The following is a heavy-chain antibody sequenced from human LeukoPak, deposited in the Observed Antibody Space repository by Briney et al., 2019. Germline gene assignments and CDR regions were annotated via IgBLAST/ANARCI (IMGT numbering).Heavy chain of an antibody. CDR1: GFTFSSYG. CDR3: ASPSPRDSSAPRSPFQH. V-gene: IGHV3-30*03. J-gene: IGHJ1*01. Sequence: GGSLRLSCAASGFTFSSYGMHWVRQAPGKGLEWVAVISYDGSNKYYADSVKGRFTISRDNSKNTLYLQMNSLRGEDTAVYYCASPSPRDSSAPRSPFQHWGQGTLVTVSS. D-gene: IGHD6-19*01. CDR2: ISYDGSNK.